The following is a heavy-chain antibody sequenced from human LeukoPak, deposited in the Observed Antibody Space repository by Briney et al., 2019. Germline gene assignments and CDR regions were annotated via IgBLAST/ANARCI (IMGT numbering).Heavy chain of an antibody. J-gene: IGHJ4*02. V-gene: IGHV4-30-4*01. D-gene: IGHD2-8*01. CDR2: IYYSGGT. CDR3: ARYHCASGSCYNLEN. Sequence: PSQTLSLTCTVSGGSISSGDYYWSWIRQPPGKGLEWIGYIYYSGGTHYNPPLKSRLTISVDTSKNQFSLRLSSVTAADTAVYYCARYHCASGSCYNLENWSQGTLVTVSS. CDR1: GGSISSGDYY.